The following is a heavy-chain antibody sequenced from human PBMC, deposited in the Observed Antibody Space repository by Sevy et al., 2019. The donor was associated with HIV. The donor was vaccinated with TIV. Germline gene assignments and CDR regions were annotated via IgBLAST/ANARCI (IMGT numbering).Heavy chain of an antibody. Sequence: GGSLRLSCAASGFSFSTYEMNWVRQAPGKGLEWVSNIRSSESTIYYADSVKGRFTISRDNTKNSLYLQMNSLRAEDTAVYYCARAGKYGYKFDMWGQGTMVTVSS. V-gene: IGHV3-48*03. CDR1: GFSFSTYE. J-gene: IGHJ3*02. CDR2: IRSSESTI. D-gene: IGHD5-18*01. CDR3: ARAGKYGYKFDM.